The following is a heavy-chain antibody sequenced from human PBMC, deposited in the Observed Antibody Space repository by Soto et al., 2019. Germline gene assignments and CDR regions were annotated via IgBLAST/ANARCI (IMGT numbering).Heavy chain of an antibody. Sequence: QVQLQQWGAGLLKPSETLSLTCVVNGGSFSGYYWSWVRQPPGKGLEWIGEINHSGITDSSPSLKSRVTISVVASRSEFSLNLTSVTAADTAVYYCARGRSSVPDRRGIGYYGLDVWGQGTTVTVS. CDR1: GGSFSGYY. CDR3: ARGRSSVPDRRGIGYYGLDV. J-gene: IGHJ6*02. V-gene: IGHV4-34*01. D-gene: IGHD3-3*01. CDR2: INHSGIT.